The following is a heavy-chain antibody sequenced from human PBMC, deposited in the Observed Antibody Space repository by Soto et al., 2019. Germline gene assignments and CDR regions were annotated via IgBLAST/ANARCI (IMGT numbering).Heavy chain of an antibody. D-gene: IGHD3-22*01. V-gene: IGHV3-23*01. CDR2: ISYGGGTT. CDR1: GFTFSNYA. Sequence: GGSLRLSCAASGFTFSNYAMSWGRQAPGKGLEWVSAISYGGGTTYYADSVKGRFTISRDNSKNTLYLQMNSLRAEDTAVYYCAKNPGYYYDSTGYHFDYWGQGTLVTVSS. CDR3: AKNPGYYYDSTGYHFDY. J-gene: IGHJ4*02.